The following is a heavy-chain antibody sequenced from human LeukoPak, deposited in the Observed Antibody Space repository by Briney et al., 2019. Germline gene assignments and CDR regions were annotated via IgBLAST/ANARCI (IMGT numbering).Heavy chain of an antibody. V-gene: IGHV4-39*02. J-gene: IGHJ4*02. D-gene: IGHD3-22*01. CDR3: AREYDSSGHCYRAPFDY. CDR1: GGSISSSSYY. CDR2: IYYSGST. Sequence: PSETLSLTCTVSGGSISSSSYYWGWIRQPPGKGLECIGNIYYSGSTYYNPSLKSRVTISVDTSKNQFSLKLSSVTAADTAVYYCAREYDSSGHCYRAPFDYWGQGTLVTVSS.